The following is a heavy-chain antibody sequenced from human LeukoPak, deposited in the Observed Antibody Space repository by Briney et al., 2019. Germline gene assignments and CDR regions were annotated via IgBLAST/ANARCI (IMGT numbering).Heavy chain of an antibody. CDR3: AKHCTSTSCYPIDY. D-gene: IGHD2-2*01. V-gene: IGHV3-23*01. CDR1: GFTFSSYA. Sequence: PGGSLRLSRAASGFTFSSYAMSWVRQAPGKGLEWVSAISGSGGSTYYADSVKGRFTISRDNSKNTLYLQMNSLRAEDTAVYYCAKHCTSTSCYPIDYWGQGTLVTVSS. CDR2: ISGSGGST. J-gene: IGHJ4*02.